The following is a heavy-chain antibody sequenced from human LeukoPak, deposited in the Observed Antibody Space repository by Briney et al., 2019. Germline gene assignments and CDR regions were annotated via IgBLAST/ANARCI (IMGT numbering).Heavy chain of an antibody. CDR1: GYIFTSYG. D-gene: IGHD3-10*01. Sequence: GASVKVSCKASGYIFTSYGFVWVRQAPGQGLEWMGWISALNGNTNYAQKFQGRVTMTTDTSTSTAYMELRSLTSDDTAMYYCARDPEGVTPLDYWGQGTLVTVSS. J-gene: IGHJ4*02. CDR2: ISALNGNT. V-gene: IGHV1-18*01. CDR3: ARDPEGVTPLDY.